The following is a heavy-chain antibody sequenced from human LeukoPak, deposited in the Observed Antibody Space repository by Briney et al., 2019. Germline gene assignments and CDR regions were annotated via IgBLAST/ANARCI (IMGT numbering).Heavy chain of an antibody. CDR3: ARWGYISAYYYDF. V-gene: IGHV3-7*03. J-gene: IGHJ4*02. Sequence: GGSLRLSCAASGFTFSSHWMSWVRQAPGKGLEWVANIRPDGSAQYHVDSVKGRFTISRDNAKNSLFLHMNSLRAEDTALYFCARWGYISAYYYDFWGQGTLVTVSS. D-gene: IGHD6-19*01. CDR2: IRPDGSAQ. CDR1: GFTFSSHW.